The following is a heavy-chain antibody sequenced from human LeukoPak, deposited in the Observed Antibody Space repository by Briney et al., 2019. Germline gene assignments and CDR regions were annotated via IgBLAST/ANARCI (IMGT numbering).Heavy chain of an antibody. Sequence: GGSLRLSCAASGFTVSSNYMSWVRQAPGEGLEWVSVIYSGGSTYYADSVKGRFTISRDNSKNTLYLQMNSLRAEDTAVYYCARDCTNGVCTYFDYWGQGTLVTVSS. CDR3: ARDCTNGVCTYFDY. CDR1: GFTVSSNY. D-gene: IGHD2-8*01. CDR2: IYSGGST. J-gene: IGHJ4*02. V-gene: IGHV3-53*01.